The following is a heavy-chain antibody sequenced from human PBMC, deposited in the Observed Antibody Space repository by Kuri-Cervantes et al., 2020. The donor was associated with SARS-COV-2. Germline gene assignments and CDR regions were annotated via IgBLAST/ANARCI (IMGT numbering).Heavy chain of an antibody. CDR1: GGTFSSYA. CDR2: ISAYNGNT. D-gene: IGHD3-3*01. Sequence: ASVKVSCKASGGTFSSYAISWVRQAPGQGLEWMGWISAYNGNTNYAQKLQGRVTMTTDTSTSTAYMELRSLRSDDTAVYHCARDVLRFLEWLDYYYYYGMDVWGQGTTVTVSS. V-gene: IGHV1-18*01. J-gene: IGHJ6*02. CDR3: ARDVLRFLEWLDYYYYYGMDV.